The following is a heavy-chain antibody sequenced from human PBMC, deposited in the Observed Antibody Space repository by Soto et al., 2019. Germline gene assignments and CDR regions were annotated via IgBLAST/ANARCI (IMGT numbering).Heavy chain of an antibody. CDR1: GGSISSGGYY. CDR3: APDPNPIFDT. V-gene: IGHV4-31*11. J-gene: IGHJ5*02. Sequence: SETLSLTCAVSGGSISSGGYYWSWIRQHPGKGLEWIGYIYYSGSTYYNPSLKSRVSISVDTSKNQFSLTLSSVTDADTAVYYCAPDPNPIFDTWGQGILVTVSS. D-gene: IGHD3-3*01. CDR2: IYYSGST.